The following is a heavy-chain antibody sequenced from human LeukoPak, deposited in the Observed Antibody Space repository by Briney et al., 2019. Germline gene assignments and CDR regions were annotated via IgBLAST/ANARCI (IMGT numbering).Heavy chain of an antibody. V-gene: IGHV1-24*01. CDR3: ATVIALTGTSFDY. J-gene: IGHJ4*02. CDR2: FDPEDGET. CDR1: GYTLTELS. Sequence: GASVKVPCKVSGYTLTELSMHWVRQAPGKGLEWMGGFDPEDGETIYAQKFQGRVTMTEDTSTDTAYMELSSLRSEDTAVYYCATVIALTGTSFDYWGQGTLVTVSS. D-gene: IGHD1-7*01.